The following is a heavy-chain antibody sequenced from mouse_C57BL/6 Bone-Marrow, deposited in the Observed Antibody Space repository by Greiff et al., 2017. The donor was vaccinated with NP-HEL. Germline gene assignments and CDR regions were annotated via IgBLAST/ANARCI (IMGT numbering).Heavy chain of an antibody. CDR3: ARRSFAY. V-gene: IGHV5-17*01. CDR1: GFTFSDYG. J-gene: IGHJ3*01. Sequence: EVMLVESGGGLVKPGGSLKLSCAASGFTFSDYGMHWVRQAPEKGLEWVAYISSGSSTIYYADTVTGRFTISRDNAKNTRFLQMTSLRSEDTAMYYCARRSFAYWGQGTLVTVSA. CDR2: ISSGSSTI.